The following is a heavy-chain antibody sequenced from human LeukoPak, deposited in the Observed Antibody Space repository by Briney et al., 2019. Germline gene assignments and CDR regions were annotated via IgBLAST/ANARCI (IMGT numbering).Heavy chain of an antibody. D-gene: IGHD1-1*01. CDR1: GFTFSSYG. J-gene: IGHJ4*02. CDR3: AKARLDLLADY. Sequence: GGSLRLSCAASGFTFSSYGMHWVRQAPGKGLEWVAVISYDGSNKYYADSVKGRFTISRDNSKNTLYLQMNSLRAEDTAVYYCAKARLDLLADYWGQGTLVTVSS. CDR2: ISYDGSNK. V-gene: IGHV3-30*18.